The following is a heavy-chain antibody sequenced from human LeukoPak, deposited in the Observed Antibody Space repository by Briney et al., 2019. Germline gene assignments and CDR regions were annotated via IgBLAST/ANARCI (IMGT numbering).Heavy chain of an antibody. D-gene: IGHD6-6*01. Sequence: SETLSLTCAVYGGSFSGYYWSWIRQPPGRGLEWIGEINHSGSTNYNPSLKSRATISVDTSKNQFSLKLSSVTAADTAVYYCARGPPGSYSSSSYRPFDYWGQGTLVTVSS. V-gene: IGHV4-34*01. CDR3: ARGPPGSYSSSSYRPFDY. CDR1: GGSFSGYY. CDR2: INHSGST. J-gene: IGHJ4*02.